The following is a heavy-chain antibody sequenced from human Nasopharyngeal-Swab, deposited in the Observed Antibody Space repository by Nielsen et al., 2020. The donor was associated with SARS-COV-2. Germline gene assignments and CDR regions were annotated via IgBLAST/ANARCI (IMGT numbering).Heavy chain of an antibody. CDR3: AKNQLLIYDVFNL. Sequence: LSPTCSAPGFTLSSFEMNWVRQAPGKGLEWVANIKQDGSEKYYLDSVKGRFTISRDNAKNSLYLQMNSLRAEDTALYYCAKNQLLIYDVFNLWGQGTMVTVSS. V-gene: IGHV3-7*03. CDR1: GFTLSSFE. D-gene: IGHD2-2*01. J-gene: IGHJ3*01. CDR2: IKQDGSEK.